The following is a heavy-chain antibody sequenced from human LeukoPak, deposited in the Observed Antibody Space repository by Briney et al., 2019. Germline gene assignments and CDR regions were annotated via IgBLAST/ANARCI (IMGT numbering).Heavy chain of an antibody. CDR2: ISPNGVIT. Sequence: GGSLRLSCAASGFTFSSHGMNWVRQAPGKGLEWVSGISPNGVITYYADSVKGRFTISRDNSKSTLYLQMNSLRPEDTAVYYCARVIHRYNWDYAVPHFDYWGQGTLVTVSS. V-gene: IGHV3-23*01. J-gene: IGHJ4*02. CDR3: ARVIHRYNWDYAVPHFDY. CDR1: GFTFSSHG. D-gene: IGHD1-7*01.